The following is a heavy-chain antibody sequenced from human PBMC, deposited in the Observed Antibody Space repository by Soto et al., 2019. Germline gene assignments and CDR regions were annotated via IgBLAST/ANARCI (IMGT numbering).Heavy chain of an antibody. CDR2: IKQDGSEK. V-gene: IGHV3-7*01. CDR3: ALLGYCSGGSCYSGLT. J-gene: IGHJ4*02. CDR1: GFTFSSYW. D-gene: IGHD2-15*01. Sequence: GGSLRLSCAASGFTFSSYWMSWVRQAPGKGLEWVANIKQDGSEKYYVDSVKGRFTISRDNAKNSLYLQMNSLRAEDTAVYYCALLGYCSGGSCYSGLTWGQGTLVTVSS.